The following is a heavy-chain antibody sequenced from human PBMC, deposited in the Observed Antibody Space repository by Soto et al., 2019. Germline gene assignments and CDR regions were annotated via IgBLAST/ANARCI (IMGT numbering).Heavy chain of an antibody. CDR1: GFTVSSNY. CDR3: ARSGMYSSGWYGAFDI. V-gene: IGHV3-66*01. CDR2: IYSGGST. D-gene: IGHD6-13*01. Sequence: EVQLVESGGGLVQPGGSLRLSCAASGFTVSSNYMSWVRQAPGKGLEWVSVIYSGGSTYYADSVKGRFTIYRDNAKHTLYLEMNSLRAEDTTVYYCARSGMYSSGWYGAFDIWGQGTMVTVSS. J-gene: IGHJ3*02.